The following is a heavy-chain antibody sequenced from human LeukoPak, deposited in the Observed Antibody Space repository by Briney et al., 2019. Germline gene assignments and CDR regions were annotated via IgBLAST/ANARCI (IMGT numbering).Heavy chain of an antibody. D-gene: IGHD3-22*01. CDR1: GFTFSAYS. Sequence: PGGSLRLSCAASGFTFSAYSMNWVRQAPGKGLEWVSSISTGSSYIYYADSVKGRFTISRENAKNSLYLQMNSLRAEDMAVYYCARDSTPYDSSGYCYDYWGQGTLVTVSS. V-gene: IGHV3-21*01. CDR3: ARDSTPYDSSGYCYDY. J-gene: IGHJ4*02. CDR2: ISTGSSYI.